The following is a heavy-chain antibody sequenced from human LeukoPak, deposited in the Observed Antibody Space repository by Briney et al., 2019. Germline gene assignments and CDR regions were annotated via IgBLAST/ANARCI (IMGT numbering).Heavy chain of an antibody. Sequence: NPSETLSLTCTVSGGSISSSSYYWGWIRQPPGKGLEWIGSTYYSGSTYYNPSLKSRVTISVDTSKNQFSLKLSSVTAADTAVYYCARSRGPNAFDIWGQGTMVTVSS. J-gene: IGHJ3*02. V-gene: IGHV4-39*01. D-gene: IGHD3-10*01. CDR2: TYYSGST. CDR3: ARSRGPNAFDI. CDR1: GGSISSSSYY.